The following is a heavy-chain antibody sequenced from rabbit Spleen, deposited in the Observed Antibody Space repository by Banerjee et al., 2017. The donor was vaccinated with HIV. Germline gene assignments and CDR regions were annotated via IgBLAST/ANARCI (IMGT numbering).Heavy chain of an antibody. V-gene: IGHV1S47*01. D-gene: IGHD4-2*01. CDR1: GFDFSSDA. CDR3: ARGGYGGHIYAMGL. Sequence: QEQLEESGGDLVKPEGSLTLTCKASGFDFSSDAMCWVRQAPGKGPEWIACIYNGDDTTYYASWVHGRFTISKTSSTTVTLQMTSLTDADTATYFCARGGYGGHIYAMGLWGPGTLVTVS. CDR2: IYNGDDTT. J-gene: IGHJ4*01.